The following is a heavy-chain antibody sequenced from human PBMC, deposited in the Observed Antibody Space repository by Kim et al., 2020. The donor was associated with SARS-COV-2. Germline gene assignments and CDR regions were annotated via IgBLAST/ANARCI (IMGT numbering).Heavy chain of an antibody. CDR2: INHSGST. V-gene: IGHV4-34*01. D-gene: IGHD3-3*01. CDR1: GGSFSGYY. CDR3: ARGFRANYDFWSGYYEYYFDY. J-gene: IGHJ4*02. Sequence: SETLSLTCAVYGGSFSGYYWSWIRQPPGKGLEWIGEINHSGSTNYNPSLKSRVTISVDTSKNQFSLKLSSVTAADTAVYYCARGFRANYDFWSGYYEYYFDYWGQGTLVTVSS.